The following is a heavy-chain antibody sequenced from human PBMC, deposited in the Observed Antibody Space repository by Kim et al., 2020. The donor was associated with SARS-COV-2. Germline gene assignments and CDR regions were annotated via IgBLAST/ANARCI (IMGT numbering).Heavy chain of an antibody. CDR3: ASRMGLADDY. D-gene: IGHD6-19*01. J-gene: IGHJ4*02. V-gene: IGHV3-23*01. Sequence: STYYDDYVKGRFTISRENSKNTLYLKRNSLRAEDNAVYYCASRMGLADDYWSQGTLVTVS. CDR2: ST.